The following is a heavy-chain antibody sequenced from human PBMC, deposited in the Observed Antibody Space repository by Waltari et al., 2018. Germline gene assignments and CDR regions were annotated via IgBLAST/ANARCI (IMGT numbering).Heavy chain of an antibody. J-gene: IGHJ3*02. CDR2: INHSGST. V-gene: IGHV4-34*01. D-gene: IGHD3-22*01. Sequence: QVQLQQWGAGLLKPSETLSLTCAVYGGSFSGYYWSWIRQPPGKGLEWIGEINHSGSTNYNPSLKSRVTISVDTSKNQFSLKLSSVTAADTAVYYCAGLDDSSGDDAFDIWGQGTMVTISS. CDR3: AGLDDSSGDDAFDI. CDR1: GGSFSGYY.